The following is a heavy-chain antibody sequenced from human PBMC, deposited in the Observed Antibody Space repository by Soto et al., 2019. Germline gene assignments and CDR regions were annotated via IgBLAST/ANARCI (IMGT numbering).Heavy chain of an antibody. D-gene: IGHD3-3*01. J-gene: IGHJ6*02. V-gene: IGHV3-7*01. CDR1: GFTFGSYW. Sequence: PGGSLRLSCAASGFTFGSYWMSWVRQDPGKGLEWVANIKQDGSEKYYVDSVKGRFTISRDNAKNSLYLQMNSLRAEDTTVYYCARDGTYDFCCGMGVWGQGTTVTVS. CDR3: ARDGTYDFCCGMGV. CDR2: IKQDGSEK.